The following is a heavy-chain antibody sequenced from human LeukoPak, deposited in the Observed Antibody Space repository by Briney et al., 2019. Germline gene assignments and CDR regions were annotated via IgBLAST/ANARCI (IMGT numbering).Heavy chain of an antibody. V-gene: IGHV3-23*01. CDR2: ISGSGGST. J-gene: IGHJ4*02. D-gene: IGHD2-15*01. CDR3: AKGVGRGYCSGGSCDYFDY. Sequence: GGSLRLSCAASGFTFSSYAMSWVRQAPGKGLEWVSAISGSGGSTYYADSVKGRFTISRDNSKNTLYLQMNSLRAEATAVYYCAKGVGRGYCSGGSCDYFDYWGQGTLVTVSS. CDR1: GFTFSSYA.